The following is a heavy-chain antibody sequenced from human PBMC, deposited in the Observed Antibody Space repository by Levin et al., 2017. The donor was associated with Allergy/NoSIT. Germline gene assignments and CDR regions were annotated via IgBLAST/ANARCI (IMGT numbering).Heavy chain of an antibody. CDR3: AGPSLVRGESDY. J-gene: IGHJ4*02. CDR2: IYYNGNT. V-gene: IGHV4-39*01. Sequence: SETLSLTCTVSGDSISSSNYYWGWIRQPPGKGLEWIGSIYYNGNTYYNPSLKSRITISIDAAKNQFSLRLSSVTAADTAVYYCAGPSLVRGESDYWGQGTLVTVSS. D-gene: IGHD3-10*01. CDR1: GDSISSSNYY.